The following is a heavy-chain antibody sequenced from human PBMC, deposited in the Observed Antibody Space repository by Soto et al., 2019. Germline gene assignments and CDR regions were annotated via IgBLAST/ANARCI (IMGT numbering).Heavy chain of an antibody. CDR1: GGTFSSYP. J-gene: IGHJ3*02. V-gene: IGHV1-69*13. D-gene: IGHD5-18*01. Sequence: ASVKVSCKASGGTFSSYPISWVRQAPGQGLEWMGGIIPIFGTANYAQKFQGRVTITADESTSTAYMELSSLRSEDTAVYYCARGYTVDTAMVDAFDIWGQGTMVTVSS. CDR2: IIPIFGTA. CDR3: ARGYTVDTAMVDAFDI.